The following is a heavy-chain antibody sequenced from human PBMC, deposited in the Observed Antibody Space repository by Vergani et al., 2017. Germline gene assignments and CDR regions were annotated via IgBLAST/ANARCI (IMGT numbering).Heavy chain of an antibody. CDR1: GYTFTSYY. CDR3: ARETAAGPIMDV. J-gene: IGHJ6*03. CDR2: INPSGGST. V-gene: IGHV1-46*01. D-gene: IGHD6-13*01. Sequence: QVQLVQSGAEVKKPGASVKVSCKASGYTFTSYYMHWVRQAPGQGLEWMGIINPSGGSTSYAQKFQGRVTMTRDTSTSTVYMELSSLRAEDTAVYYCARETAAGPIMDVWGKGTTGTVSS.